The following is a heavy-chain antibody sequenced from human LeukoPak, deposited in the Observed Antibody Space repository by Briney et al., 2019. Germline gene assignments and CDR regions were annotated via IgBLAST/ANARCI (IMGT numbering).Heavy chain of an antibody. CDR3: ARVIHALLGYDTGWAQIDY. CDR2: IRSKANSYAT. D-gene: IGHD3-22*01. V-gene: IGHV3-73*01. J-gene: IGHJ4*02. Sequence: PGGSLKLSCAASGFTFSGSAMHWVRQASGKGLEWVGRIRSKANSYATAYAASVKGRFTISRDNSKNTVYLQMDSLRAEDTAVYYCARVIHALLGYDTGWAQIDYWGQGTLVTVSS. CDR1: GFTFSGSA.